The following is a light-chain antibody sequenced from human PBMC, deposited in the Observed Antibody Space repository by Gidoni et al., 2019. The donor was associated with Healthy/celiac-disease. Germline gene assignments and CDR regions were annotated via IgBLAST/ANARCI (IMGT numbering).Light chain of an antibody. CDR1: QSVSSSY. CDR3: QQYGSSPGT. V-gene: IGKV3-20*01. Sequence: EIVLTQSPGTLSLSPGERATLACRASQSVSSSYLAWYQQKPVQAPRLLIYGASSRATGIPDRFSGSGSGTDFTLTISRLEPEDFAVYYCQQYGSSPGTFGQXTKVEIK. J-gene: IGKJ1*01. CDR2: GAS.